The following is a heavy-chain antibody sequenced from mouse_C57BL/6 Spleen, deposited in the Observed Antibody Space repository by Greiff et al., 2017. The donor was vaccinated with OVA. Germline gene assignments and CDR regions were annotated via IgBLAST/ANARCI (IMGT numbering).Heavy chain of an antibody. CDR3: ARIDDDDGETMAWFAY. J-gene: IGHJ3*01. V-gene: IGHV8-8*01. D-gene: IGHD2-4*01. Sequence: QVTLKESGPGILQPSQTLSLTCSFSGFSLSTFGMGVGWIRQPSGKGLEWLAHIWWDDDKYYNPALKSRLTISKDTSKNQVFLKIANVDTADTATYYCARIDDDDGETMAWFAYWGQGTLVTVSA. CDR2: IWWDDDK. CDR1: GFSLSTFGMG.